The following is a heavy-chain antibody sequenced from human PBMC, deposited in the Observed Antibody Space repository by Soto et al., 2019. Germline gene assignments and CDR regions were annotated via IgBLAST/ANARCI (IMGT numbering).Heavy chain of an antibody. CDR1: GDTFTGYY. J-gene: IGHJ5*02. CDR3: ARGPSGIAVAGTRFEP. CDR2: INPNSGGT. V-gene: IGHV1-2*04. D-gene: IGHD6-19*01. Sequence: ASVKVSCKASGDTFTGYYMHWVRQAPGQGLEWMGWINPNSGGTNYAQKFQGWVTMTRDTSISTAYMELSRLRSDDTAVYYCARGPSGIAVAGTRFEPWGQGTLVTVSS.